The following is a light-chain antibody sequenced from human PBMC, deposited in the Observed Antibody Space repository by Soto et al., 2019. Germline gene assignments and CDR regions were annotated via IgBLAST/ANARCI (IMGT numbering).Light chain of an antibody. V-gene: IGKV3-11*01. CDR1: QNVFGY. CDR3: QQRYNWPPLT. J-gene: IGKJ4*01. CDR2: DAS. Sequence: EVVLTQSPAALSLSPGERATLSCRASQNVFGYLAWYQQKPGQAPRLLIYDASNRAPGIPARFSGSGSGTDFTLTISSLEPEDFAVYYCQQRYNWPPLTFGGGTKVEIK.